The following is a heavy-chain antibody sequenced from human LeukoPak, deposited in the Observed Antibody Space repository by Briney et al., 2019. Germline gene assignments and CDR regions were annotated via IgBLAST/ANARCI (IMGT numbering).Heavy chain of an antibody. V-gene: IGHV3-30-3*01. CDR1: GFTFSSYA. D-gene: IGHD3-3*02. J-gene: IGHJ4*02. CDR3: ARDLSGSFDY. CDR2: ISYDGSNK. Sequence: PGRSLRLSCAASGFTFSSYAMHWVRQAPGKGLEWVAVISYDGSNKYYADSVKGRFTISRDNSKNTLYLQMNSLRAEDTAVYYCARDLSGSFDYWGQGTLVTVSS.